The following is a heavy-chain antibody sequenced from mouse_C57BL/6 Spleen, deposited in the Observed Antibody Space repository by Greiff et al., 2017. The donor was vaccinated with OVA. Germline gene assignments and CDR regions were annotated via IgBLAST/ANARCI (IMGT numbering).Heavy chain of an antibody. CDR2: IDPETGGT. CDR3: TRGPITTVVVPNFDY. CDR1: GYTFTDYE. D-gene: IGHD1-1*01. J-gene: IGHJ2*01. Sequence: QVQLKESGAELVRPGASVTLSCKASGYTFTDYEMHWVKQTPVHGLEWIGAIDPETGGTAYNQKFKGKAILTADKSSSTAYMELRSLTSEDSAVYYCTRGPITTVVVPNFDYWGQGTTLTVSS. V-gene: IGHV1-15*01.